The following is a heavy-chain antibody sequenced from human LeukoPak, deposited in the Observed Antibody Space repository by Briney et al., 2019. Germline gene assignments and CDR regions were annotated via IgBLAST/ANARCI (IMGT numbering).Heavy chain of an antibody. J-gene: IGHJ4*02. V-gene: IGHV4-61*01. CDR3: ARQLRWGDFDY. CDR1: GGSVSSGSYY. CDR2: IYYSGST. D-gene: IGHD4-23*01. Sequence: PSETLSLTCSVSGGSVSSGSYYWTWIRQPPGKGLEWIGYIYYSGSTNYNPSLKSRVTISVDTYKNQFSLKLSSVTAADTAVYYWARQLRWGDFDYWGQGTLVTVSS.